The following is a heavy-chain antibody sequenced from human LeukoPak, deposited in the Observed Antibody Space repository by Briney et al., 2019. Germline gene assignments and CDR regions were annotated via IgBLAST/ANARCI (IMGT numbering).Heavy chain of an antibody. V-gene: IGHV3-23*01. D-gene: IGHD3-16*01. CDR3: ARGGGLDV. J-gene: IGHJ6*02. CDR1: GFAFTNYA. Sequence: GGSLRLSCAASGFAFTNYAMTWVRQAPGEGLEWVSTISGTGGSTYYASSLKGRLTVSRDNSKNTLYLRLSSLRAGDTAVYFCARGGGLDVWGQGATVTVSS. CDR2: ISGTGGST.